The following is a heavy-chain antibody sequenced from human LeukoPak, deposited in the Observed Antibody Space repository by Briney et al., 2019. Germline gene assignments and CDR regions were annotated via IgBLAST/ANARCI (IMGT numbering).Heavy chain of an antibody. V-gene: IGHV1-2*02. D-gene: IGHD6-19*01. CDR3: ARDLTSWYSSAGDAFDI. CDR2: INPNSGGT. J-gene: IGHJ3*02. Sequence: GASVKVSCKASKYTFTGNYMHWVRQAPGQGLEWMGWINPNSGGTKYAQKFQGRVTMTRNTSISTAYMELSSLRSEDTAVYYCARDLTSWYSSAGDAFDIWGQGTMVTVSS. CDR1: KYTFTGNY.